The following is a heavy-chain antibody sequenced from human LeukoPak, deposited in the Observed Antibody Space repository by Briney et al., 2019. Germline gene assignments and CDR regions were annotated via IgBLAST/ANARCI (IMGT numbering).Heavy chain of an antibody. J-gene: IGHJ5*02. D-gene: IGHD3-9*01. V-gene: IGHV3-15*01. Sequence: GGSLRLSCAVSGFTFSKAWMSWVRQAPGKGLEWVRRIKSKTDGETTDYAAPVKGRFTISRDDSKNTLYVQMNSLKTEDTAVYYCARDYTGYFPWGQGTLVIVSS. CDR3: ARDYTGYFP. CDR1: GFTFSKAW. CDR2: IKSKTDGETT.